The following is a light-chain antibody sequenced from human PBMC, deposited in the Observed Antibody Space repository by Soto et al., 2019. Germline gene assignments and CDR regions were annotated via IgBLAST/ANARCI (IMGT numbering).Light chain of an antibody. J-gene: IGKJ4*01. CDR1: QSVSSY. CDR3: QQRSNWPPLT. Sequence: EIVLTQSPATLSLSPGERATLSCRASQSVSSYLAWYQQKPGQAPRRLIYDASNRGTGIPARFSGSGSGTDVSLLISSREPEDFAVYYCQQRSNWPPLTFGGGTKVEIK. V-gene: IGKV3-11*01. CDR2: DAS.